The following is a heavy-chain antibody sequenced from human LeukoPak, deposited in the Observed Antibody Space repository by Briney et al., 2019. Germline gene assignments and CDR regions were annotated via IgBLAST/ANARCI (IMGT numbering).Heavy chain of an antibody. Sequence: GASVKVSCKVSGYTLTELSMHWVRQAPGKGLVWMGGFDPEDGETIYAQKFQGRVTMTEDTSTDTAYMELSSLRSEDTAVYYCATLTAWWDAFDIWGQGTMVTVSS. D-gene: IGHD2-8*02. CDR3: ATLTAWWDAFDI. CDR2: FDPEDGET. J-gene: IGHJ3*02. CDR1: GYTLTELS. V-gene: IGHV1-24*01.